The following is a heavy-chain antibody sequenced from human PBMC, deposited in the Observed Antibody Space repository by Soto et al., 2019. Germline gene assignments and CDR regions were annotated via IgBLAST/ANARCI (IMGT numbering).Heavy chain of an antibody. CDR3: ARQSLDCSGGSCYTYYFDY. CDR1: GGSINNYY. D-gene: IGHD2-15*01. J-gene: IGHJ4*02. V-gene: IGHV4-59*08. CDR2: IYYTGST. Sequence: QVQLQESGPGLVTPSETLSLTCTVSGGSINNYYWSWIRQSPGKGLEWIAYIYYTGSTNYNPSPKSRVTISVDTSKNQFSLKLSSVTAADTAVYYCARQSLDCSGGSCYTYYFDYWGQGTLVTVSS.